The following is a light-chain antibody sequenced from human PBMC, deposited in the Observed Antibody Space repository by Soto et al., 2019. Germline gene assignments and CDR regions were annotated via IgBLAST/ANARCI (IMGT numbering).Light chain of an antibody. CDR3: ASYTSSRTSVI. V-gene: IGLV2-14*01. J-gene: IGLJ2*01. Sequence: QSALTQPASVSGSPGQSITISCTGTSSDVGGYKNVSWYQQHPDKAPKLIIFEVSNRPSGISSRFSGSKSGNTASLTISGLQAEDEADYYCASYTSSRTSVIFGRGTKLTVL. CDR1: SSDVGGYKN. CDR2: EVS.